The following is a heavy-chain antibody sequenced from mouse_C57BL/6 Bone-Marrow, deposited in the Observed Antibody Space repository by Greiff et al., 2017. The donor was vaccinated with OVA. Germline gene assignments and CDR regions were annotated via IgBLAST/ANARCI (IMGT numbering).Heavy chain of an antibody. Sequence: VKLVESGPGLVQPSQSLSITCTVSGFSLTSYGVHWVRQSPGKGLEWLGVIWSGGSTDYNAAFISRLSISKDNSKSQVFFKMNSLQDDDTAIYYCARMDGYYDWYFDVWGTGTTVTVSS. CDR1: GFSLTSYG. J-gene: IGHJ1*03. V-gene: IGHV2-2*01. CDR3: ARMDGYYDWYFDV. D-gene: IGHD2-3*01. CDR2: IWSGGST.